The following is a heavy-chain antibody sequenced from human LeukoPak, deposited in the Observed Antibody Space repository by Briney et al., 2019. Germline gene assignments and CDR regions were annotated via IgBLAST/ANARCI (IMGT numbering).Heavy chain of an antibody. D-gene: IGHD6-19*01. Sequence: PGGSLRLSCAASGFTFDDYAMYWVRQAPGKGLEWVSGISWNSGSIGYADSVKGRFTISRDNAKNSLYLQMNSLRAEDTAVYYCARGLGGWYAGCDYWGQGTLVTVSS. CDR2: ISWNSGSI. CDR3: ARGLGGWYAGCDY. CDR1: GFTFDDYA. V-gene: IGHV3-9*01. J-gene: IGHJ4*02.